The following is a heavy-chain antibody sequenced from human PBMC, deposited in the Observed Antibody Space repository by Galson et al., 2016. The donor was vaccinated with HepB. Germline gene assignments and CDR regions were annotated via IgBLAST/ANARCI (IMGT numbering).Heavy chain of an antibody. V-gene: IGHV3-23*01. CDR1: GFTFSSYA. Sequence: SLRLSCAASGFTFSSYAVSWVRQSPGKGLEWVSAISGSGSHTYYAASVKGRFTISRDNSKNTLYLHMNSLRAEDTAVYYCATVEASDAFDVWGQGTMVTVSS. J-gene: IGHJ3*01. CDR2: ISGSGSHT. CDR3: ATVEASDAFDV.